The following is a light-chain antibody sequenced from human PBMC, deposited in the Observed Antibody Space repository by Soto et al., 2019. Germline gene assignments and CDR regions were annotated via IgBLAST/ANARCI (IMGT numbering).Light chain of an antibody. Sequence: IQMTQSPSTLSASVGDRVTITCRASQSISSWVAWYQQKPGKAPKVLIYAASNLQSGFPSRFSGSGSGTDFALTISSLQPEDVATYYCQQGYSTPITFGRGTRLEIK. J-gene: IGKJ5*01. CDR2: AAS. CDR1: QSISSW. CDR3: QQGYSTPIT. V-gene: IGKV1-39*01.